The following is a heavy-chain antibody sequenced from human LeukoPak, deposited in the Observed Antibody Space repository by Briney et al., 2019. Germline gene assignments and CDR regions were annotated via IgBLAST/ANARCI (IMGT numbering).Heavy chain of an antibody. CDR2: MKEDGSEE. CDR3: VRGGAPSFES. D-gene: IGHD3-16*01. Sequence: GGSLRLSCAASGFTFSSQTMSWVRQAPGKRLEWVAKMKEDGSEEKYVDSVKGRFTISRDNGKKSLFLQMDSLRAEDTAVYYCVRGGAPSFESWGQGTLVTVSS. J-gene: IGHJ4*02. V-gene: IGHV3-7*01. CDR1: GFTFSSQT.